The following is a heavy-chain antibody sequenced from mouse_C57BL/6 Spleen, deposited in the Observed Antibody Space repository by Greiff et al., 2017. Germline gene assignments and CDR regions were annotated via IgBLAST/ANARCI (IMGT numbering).Heavy chain of an antibody. D-gene: IGHD2-5*01. CDR1: GYTFTDYY. V-gene: IGHV1-19*01. Sequence: VQLQQSGPVLVKPGASVKMSCKASGYTFTDYYMNWVKQSHGKSLEWIGVINPYNGGTSYNQKFKGKATLTVDKSSSTAYMELNSLTSEDSAVYYCARGGAYYSNPGYFDVWGTGTTVTVSS. CDR3: ARGGAYYSNPGYFDV. CDR2: INPYNGGT. J-gene: IGHJ1*03.